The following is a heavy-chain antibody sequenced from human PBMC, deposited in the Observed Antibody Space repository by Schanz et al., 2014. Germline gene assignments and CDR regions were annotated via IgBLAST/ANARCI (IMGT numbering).Heavy chain of an antibody. CDR1: GFPFSSHG. CDR3: ASGQWVVHDY. V-gene: IGHV3-7*03. Sequence: VQLVESGGGVVQPGRSLKLSCAASGFPFSSHGMHWVRQAPGRGLEWVANIKQDGSERYYVDSVKGRFTISRDNAKNSLYLQMNSLRGEDTAVYYCASGQWVVHDYWGQGTLVTVSS. J-gene: IGHJ4*02. CDR2: IKQDGSER. D-gene: IGHD6-19*01.